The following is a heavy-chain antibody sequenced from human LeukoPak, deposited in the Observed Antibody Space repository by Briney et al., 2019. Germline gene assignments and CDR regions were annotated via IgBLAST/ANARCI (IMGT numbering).Heavy chain of an antibody. CDR2: ISSSSSSRYI. CDR1: GFTFSSYT. Sequence: PGGSLRLSCAASGFTFSSYTMNWVRQAPGKGLEWVSSISSSSSSRYINYADSVKGRFTISRDNGKNSLYLQMNSLRVEDTAVYYCTRERYPGVPAAMDYWGQGTLVSVSS. D-gene: IGHD6-13*01. J-gene: IGHJ4*02. CDR3: TRERYPGVPAAMDY. V-gene: IGHV3-21*01.